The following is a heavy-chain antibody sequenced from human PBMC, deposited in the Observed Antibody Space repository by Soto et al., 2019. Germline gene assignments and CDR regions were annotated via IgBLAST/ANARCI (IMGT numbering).Heavy chain of an antibody. J-gene: IGHJ5*02. CDR1: GFTFSDYA. D-gene: IGHD5-18*01. V-gene: IGHV3-23*01. Sequence: GGSLRLSCAASGFTFSDYAMSWVRQAPGKGLEWVSAISGSGGSTYYADSVKGRFTISRDNSKNTLYLQMNSLRAEDTAVYYCARDVETSMDGLNYFDPWGQGTLVTVSS. CDR3: ARDVETSMDGLNYFDP. CDR2: ISGSGGST.